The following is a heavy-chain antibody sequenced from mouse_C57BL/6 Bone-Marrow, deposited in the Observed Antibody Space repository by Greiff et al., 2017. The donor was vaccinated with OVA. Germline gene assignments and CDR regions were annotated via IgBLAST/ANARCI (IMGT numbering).Heavy chain of an antibody. Sequence: VKLVESGPGLVQPSQSLSITCTVSGFSLTSYGVHWVRQSPGKGLEWLGVIWSGGSTDYNAAFISRLSISKDNSKSQVFFKMNSLQADDTAIYYCASPRAMDDWGQGTSVTVSS. J-gene: IGHJ4*01. V-gene: IGHV2-2*01. CDR3: ASPRAMDD. CDR2: IWSGGST. CDR1: GFSLTSYG.